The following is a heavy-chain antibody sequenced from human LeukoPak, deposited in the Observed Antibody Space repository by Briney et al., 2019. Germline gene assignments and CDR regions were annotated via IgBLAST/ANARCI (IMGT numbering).Heavy chain of an antibody. Sequence: SVKVSCKTSGGTFNNSAISWVRQAPGQGLEWLGGIMPLFGTAGYAQKFQGRVTITKDESTRTVYLELTSLTSNDTAVYYCARDVHGDYGSGWFDPWGQGTLVSVSS. D-gene: IGHD4-17*01. J-gene: IGHJ5*02. CDR3: ARDVHGDYGSGWFDP. CDR2: IMPLFGTA. CDR1: GGTFNNSA. V-gene: IGHV1-69*05.